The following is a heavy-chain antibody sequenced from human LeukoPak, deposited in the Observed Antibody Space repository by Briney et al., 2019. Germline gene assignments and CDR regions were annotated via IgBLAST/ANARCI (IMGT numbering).Heavy chain of an antibody. CDR1: GFTFSSYG. CDR2: IWYDGSNK. V-gene: IGHV3-33*01. Sequence: PGGSLRLSCAASGFTFSSYGMHWVRQAPGKGLEWVAVIWYDGSNKYYADSVKGRFTISRDNSKNTLYLQMNSLRAEDTAVYYCARDALSAPKAQGQDGAVFDYWGQGTLVTVSS. J-gene: IGHJ4*02. CDR3: ARDALSAPKAQGQDGAVFDY. D-gene: IGHD3-16*01.